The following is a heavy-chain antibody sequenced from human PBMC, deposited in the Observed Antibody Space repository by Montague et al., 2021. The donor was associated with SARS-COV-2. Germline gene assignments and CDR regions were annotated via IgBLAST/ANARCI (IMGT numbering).Heavy chain of an antibody. J-gene: IGHJ4*02. Sequence: YSDYAPSVSGRLTVNPDASKNEFSLELNYVTPEDTAVYYCVRYSGWFYFDFWGQGTLVTVSS. CDR3: VRYSGWFYFDF. CDR2: YS. D-gene: IGHD6-19*01. V-gene: IGHV6-1*01.